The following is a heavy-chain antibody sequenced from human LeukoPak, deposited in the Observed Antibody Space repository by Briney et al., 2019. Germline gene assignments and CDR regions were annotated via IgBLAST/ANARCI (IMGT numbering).Heavy chain of an antibody. CDR1: GFTFSDYA. J-gene: IGHJ4*02. Sequence: AGSLTLSCTASGFTFSDYAMYWVVRAPAKELQWGSQISHSGSTIYYSDSVMGRFTISRDNAENSLYLQLNSLRDEDTAVYYCTRRGDHDYWGQGTLVTVSS. CDR2: ISHSGSTI. CDR3: TRRGDHDY. D-gene: IGHD7-27*01. V-gene: IGHV3-48*02.